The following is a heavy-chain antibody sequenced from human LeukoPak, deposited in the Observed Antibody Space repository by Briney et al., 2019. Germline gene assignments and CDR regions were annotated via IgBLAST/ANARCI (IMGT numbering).Heavy chain of an antibody. Sequence: PSETLSLTCTFSGDSIINYYWSWIRQPPGKGLAWIGYIFYIGSTNYNPSLKSRVTISLDTSKNQFSLDLSSVTAADTAVYYCAREAVGSSGYYPFDDWGQGILVTVSS. V-gene: IGHV4-59*13. CDR2: IFYIGST. D-gene: IGHD3-22*01. CDR3: AREAVGSSGYYPFDD. J-gene: IGHJ4*02. CDR1: GDSIINYY.